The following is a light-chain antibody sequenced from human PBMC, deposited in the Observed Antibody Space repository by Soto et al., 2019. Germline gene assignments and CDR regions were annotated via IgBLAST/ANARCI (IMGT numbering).Light chain of an antibody. Sequence: AIRMTQSPSSLSASIGDAVTITCRASQDIGSVLAWYQQKPGTAPKILISGASDLHGGVPSRFSASGSGTDFTLTISSLQPEDIGTYYCQKYNGAPWTFGQGTKVDIK. CDR3: QKYNGAPWT. J-gene: IGKJ1*01. V-gene: IGKV1-8*01. CDR1: QDIGSV. CDR2: GAS.